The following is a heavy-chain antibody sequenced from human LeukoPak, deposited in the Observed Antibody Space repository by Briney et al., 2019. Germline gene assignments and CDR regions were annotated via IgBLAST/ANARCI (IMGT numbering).Heavy chain of an antibody. CDR2: INPNSGGT. V-gene: IGHV1-2*02. J-gene: IGHJ5*02. D-gene: IGHD2-2*01. CDR1: GYTFTGYY. Sequence: ASVKVSCKASGYTFTGYYMHWVRQAPGQGLEWMGWINPNSGGTNYAQKFQGRVTMTRDTSISTAYMELSRPRSDDTAVYYCARDLPPPGYCSSTSCYGPGGFDPWGQGTLVTVSS. CDR3: ARDLPPPGYCSSTSCYGPGGFDP.